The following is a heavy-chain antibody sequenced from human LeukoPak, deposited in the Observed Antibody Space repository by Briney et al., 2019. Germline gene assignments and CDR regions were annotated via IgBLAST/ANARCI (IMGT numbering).Heavy chain of an antibody. CDR1: GFTFSSCG. CDR3: AKAMCSGGSCWSFDY. CDR2: ISFDGSDA. V-gene: IGHV3-30*18. J-gene: IGHJ4*02. D-gene: IGHD2-15*01. Sequence: PGGSLRPSCAASGFTFSSCGMHWVRQAPGKGLEWVALISFDGSDAYADSVKGRFTISRDNSKNTLDLQMNGLRAEDTAVYYCAKAMCSGGSCWSFDYWGQGTLVTVSS.